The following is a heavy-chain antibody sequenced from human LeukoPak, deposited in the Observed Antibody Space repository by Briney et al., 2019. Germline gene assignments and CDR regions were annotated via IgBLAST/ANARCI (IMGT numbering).Heavy chain of an antibody. CDR1: GFTFSSYA. V-gene: IGHV3-23*01. D-gene: IGHD3-22*01. Sequence: PGGSLRLSCAASGFTFSSYAMSWVRQAPGKGLEWVSAISGSGGSTYYADSVKGRFTISRDNSKNTLYLQMNSLRAEDTAVYYCVKGGSSGYYFLFDYWGQGTLVTVSS. J-gene: IGHJ4*02. CDR3: VKGGSSGYYFLFDY. CDR2: ISGSGGST.